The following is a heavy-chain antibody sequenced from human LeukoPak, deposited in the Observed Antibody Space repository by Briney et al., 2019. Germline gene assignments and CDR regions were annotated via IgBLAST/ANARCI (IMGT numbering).Heavy chain of an antibody. CDR2: ITGSDGNT. J-gene: IGHJ4*02. V-gene: IGHV3-23*01. CDR3: AQWGDFDVLTGYYVPDF. D-gene: IGHD3-9*01. Sequence: GGSLRLSCAASGFTFSNYAMSWVRQAPGKGLEWVSAITGSDGNTYYADPVKGRFTISRDNSKNTLHLQMNSLRAEDTAVYYCAQWGDFDVLTGYYVPDFWGQGTLVTVSS. CDR1: GFTFSNYA.